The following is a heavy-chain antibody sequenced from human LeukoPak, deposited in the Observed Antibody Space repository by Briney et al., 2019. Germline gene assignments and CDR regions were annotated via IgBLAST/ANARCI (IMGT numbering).Heavy chain of an antibody. Sequence: ASVKVSCKASGYIFSDYWIHWVRQAPGRGLECLGWIDPASGITNQPQKFQGRITVTRDTSASTVYMDLTGLTTDDTALYYCERVGAPGGLRPYHYYYWGQGTLVTVSS. CDR2: IDPASGIT. D-gene: IGHD3-16*01. J-gene: IGHJ4*02. CDR3: ERVGAPGGLRPYHYYY. V-gene: IGHV1-2*02. CDR1: GYIFSDYW.